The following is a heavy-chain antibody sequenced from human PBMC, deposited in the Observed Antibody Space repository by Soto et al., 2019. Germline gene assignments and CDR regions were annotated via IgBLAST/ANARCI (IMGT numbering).Heavy chain of an antibody. D-gene: IGHD3-10*01. V-gene: IGHV3-30*03. Sequence: GGSLRLSCAASGFTFSSYGMHWVRQAPGKGLEWVAVISYDGSNKYYADSVKGRFTISRDNSKNTLYLQMNSLRAEDTAVYYCAVDYYGSGSYVFWGQGTLVTVSS. J-gene: IGHJ4*02. CDR3: AVDYYGSGSYVF. CDR1: GFTFSSYG. CDR2: ISYDGSNK.